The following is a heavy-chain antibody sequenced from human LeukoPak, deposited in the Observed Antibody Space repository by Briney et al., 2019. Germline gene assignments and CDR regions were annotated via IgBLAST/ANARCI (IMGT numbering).Heavy chain of an antibody. V-gene: IGHV3-23*01. CDR2: ISGSGGST. Sequence: GGSLRLSCAASGFTFSNNAMSWVRQAPGKGLEWVSGISGSGGSTFYADSVKGRFTISRDNSKNTLYLQMNSLRAEDTALYYCSRNWGSDNWFDPWGQGTLVTVSS. D-gene: IGHD7-27*01. CDR3: SRNWGSDNWFDP. CDR1: GFTFSNNA. J-gene: IGHJ5*02.